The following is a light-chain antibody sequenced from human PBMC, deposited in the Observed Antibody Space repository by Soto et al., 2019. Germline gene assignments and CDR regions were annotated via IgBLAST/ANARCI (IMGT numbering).Light chain of an antibody. Sequence: DIQLTQSLSTLSASVGDRVTIICRARQSISRWLAWYQQKPGKAPKLLIYDASSLESGVPSRFSGSGSGTEFTLTISSLQPDDFATYYCQQYKSYWTFGQGTKVEI. CDR1: QSISRW. CDR3: QQYKSYWT. CDR2: DAS. V-gene: IGKV1-5*02. J-gene: IGKJ1*01.